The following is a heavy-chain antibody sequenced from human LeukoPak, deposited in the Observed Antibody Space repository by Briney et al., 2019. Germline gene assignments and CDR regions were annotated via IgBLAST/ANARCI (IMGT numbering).Heavy chain of an antibody. CDR1: EVTFSNYG. CDR3: ARDRDNDYGDYGTPDYYYGMDV. Sequence: QAGRSLRLSCAASEVTFSNYGMHWVRQAPGKGLEWVAVISYDGSNKYSADSVKGRFTISRDNSKNTLFLQLNSLRTEDTAVYYCARDRDNDYGDYGTPDYYYGMDVWGQGTTVTVSS. J-gene: IGHJ6*02. CDR2: ISYDGSNK. D-gene: IGHD4-17*01. V-gene: IGHV3-30*03.